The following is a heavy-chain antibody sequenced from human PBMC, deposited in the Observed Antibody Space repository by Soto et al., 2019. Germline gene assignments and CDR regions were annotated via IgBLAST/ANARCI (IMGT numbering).Heavy chain of an antibody. CDR2: IYYSGST. CDR1: GGSISSGGYS. J-gene: IGHJ3*02. Sequence: PSETLSLTCAFSGGSISSGGYSWSWIRQHPGKGLEWIGYIYYSGSTYYNPSLKSRVTISVDTSKNQFSLKLSSVTAADTAVYYCARLRYFDAFDIWGQGTIVTVSS. V-gene: IGHV4-31*11. CDR3: ARLRYFDAFDI. D-gene: IGHD3-9*01.